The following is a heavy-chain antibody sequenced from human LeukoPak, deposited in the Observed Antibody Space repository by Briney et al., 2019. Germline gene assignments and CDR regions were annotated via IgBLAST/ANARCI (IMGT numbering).Heavy chain of an antibody. CDR2: ISAGNDNT. CDR1: GYTFTSYA. Sequence: ASVKVSCKASGYTFTSYAMHWVRQALGQRLEWMGWISAGNDNTKYLQKFQGRITITRDTSASTAYMELTSLTSEDTAVYYCTAVDYGDFWGQGTLVTVSS. CDR3: TAVDYGDF. J-gene: IGHJ4*02. V-gene: IGHV1-3*01.